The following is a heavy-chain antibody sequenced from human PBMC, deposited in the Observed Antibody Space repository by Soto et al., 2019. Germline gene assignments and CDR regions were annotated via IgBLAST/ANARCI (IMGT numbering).Heavy chain of an antibody. CDR1: AGSLSSSSYY. J-gene: IGHJ4*02. CDR3: SRHTVGVVTATDY. CDR2: IYYSGST. D-gene: IGHD2-21*02. Sequence: SETLSLTWTVSAGSLSSSSYYWGWIRHHPGKGLDWFGRIYYSGSTYYNPSLKCRVTISVDTSKYQCSLKLGSVTAGDTAVYYCSRHTVGVVTATDYWGQGTLVTVSS. V-gene: IGHV4-39*01.